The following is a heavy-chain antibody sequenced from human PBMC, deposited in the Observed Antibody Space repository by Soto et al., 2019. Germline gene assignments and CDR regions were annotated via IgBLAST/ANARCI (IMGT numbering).Heavy chain of an antibody. CDR2: IYYSGST. D-gene: IGHD5-12*01. Sequence: PSETLSLTCTVSGGSISSSGYYWGWIRQPPGKGLEWIASIYYSGSTYYNPPLKSRLTISEDRSKNQLTLKLKSVTAADTAVYYCTRHYSGYDLGGYWGQGTLVTVSS. V-gene: IGHV4-39*01. CDR1: GGSISSSGYY. CDR3: TRHYSGYDLGGY. J-gene: IGHJ4*02.